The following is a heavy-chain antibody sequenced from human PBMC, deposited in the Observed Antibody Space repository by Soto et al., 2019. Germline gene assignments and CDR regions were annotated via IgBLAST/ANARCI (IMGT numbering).Heavy chain of an antibody. Sequence: LRLSCSASGFTFSSYAMHWVRQAPGKGLEYVSSISTNGGSTHYADSVKGRFTISRDNSKNTQYLQMSSLRADDTAVYYCVKGEYYYDSSGYYPFDYWGKGTLVIVSS. D-gene: IGHD3-22*01. CDR3: VKGEYYYDSSGYYPFDY. CDR2: ISTNGGST. V-gene: IGHV3-64D*06. CDR1: GFTFSSYA. J-gene: IGHJ4*02.